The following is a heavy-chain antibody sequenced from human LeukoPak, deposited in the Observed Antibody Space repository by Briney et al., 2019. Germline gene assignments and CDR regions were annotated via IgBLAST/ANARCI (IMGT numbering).Heavy chain of an antibody. CDR3: ARGGELLRPADY. CDR2: MNQDGSEK. J-gene: IGHJ4*02. Sequence: GGSLRLSCAASGFTYWMSWVRQAPGKGLEWVANMNQDGSEKYYVDSVKGRFTISRDNAKNSLYLQMNNLRAEDTAVYYCARGGELLRPADYWGQGALVTVSS. V-gene: IGHV3-7*01. CDR1: GFTYW. D-gene: IGHD1-26*01.